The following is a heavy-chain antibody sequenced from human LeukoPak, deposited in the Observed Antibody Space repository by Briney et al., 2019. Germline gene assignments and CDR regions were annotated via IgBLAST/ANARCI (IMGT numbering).Heavy chain of an antibody. D-gene: IGHD6-13*01. Sequence: GGSLRLSCAASGFTFSNYDMHWVRQAAGKDLEWVSGIGTAGDTYYPASVKGRFTISRENAKNSLYLQMNSLSAGDTAVYYCASSPAYSSSWYAIDNWGQGTLVTVSS. J-gene: IGHJ4*02. CDR3: ASSPAYSSSWYAIDN. CDR2: IGTAGDT. CDR1: GFTFSNYD. V-gene: IGHV3-13*01.